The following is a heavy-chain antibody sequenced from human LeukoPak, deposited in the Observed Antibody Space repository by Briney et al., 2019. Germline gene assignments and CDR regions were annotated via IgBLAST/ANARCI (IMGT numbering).Heavy chain of an antibody. CDR2: ITGSGGST. CDR3: AKTPAEDPYYFDY. CDR1: GFTFSSYA. Sequence: GGSLRLSCAASGFTFSSYAMSWVRQAPGKGQEWVSAITGSGGSTYYADSVKGRFTISRDNSKNTLYLQMNSLRAEDTAVYYCAKTPAEDPYYFDYWGQGTLVTVSS. V-gene: IGHV3-23*01. J-gene: IGHJ4*02.